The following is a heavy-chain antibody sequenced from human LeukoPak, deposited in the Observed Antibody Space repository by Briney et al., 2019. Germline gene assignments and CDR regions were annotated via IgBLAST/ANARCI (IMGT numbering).Heavy chain of an antibody. CDR2: IYSGGST. Sequence: GGSLRLSCAASGFTVSSNYMSWVRQAAGKGLEWVSVIYSGGSTYYADSVKGRFTISRDNSKNTLYLQMNSLRAEDTAVYYCARDRYTIFGVVTPDMDVWGKGTTVTVSS. J-gene: IGHJ6*03. V-gene: IGHV3-66*02. CDR1: GFTVSSNY. D-gene: IGHD3-3*01. CDR3: ARDRYTIFGVVTPDMDV.